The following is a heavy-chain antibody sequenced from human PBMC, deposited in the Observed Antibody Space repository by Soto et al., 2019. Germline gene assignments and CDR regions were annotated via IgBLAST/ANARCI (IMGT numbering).Heavy chain of an antibody. CDR1: GRSITSYY. CDR2: IYDNGIT. J-gene: IGHJ4*02. D-gene: IGHD3-22*01. CDR3: ARTYDSNGYANEFDS. Sequence: QVVLQESGPGLVKPSETLSLTCSVSGRSITSYYWSWVRQPPGKGLEWIGYIYDNGITSQNPSLKSRVTRSADTSQNQFSLTLTSVTGADTAVYYCARTYDSNGYANEFDSWGQGILVTVTS. V-gene: IGHV4-59*12.